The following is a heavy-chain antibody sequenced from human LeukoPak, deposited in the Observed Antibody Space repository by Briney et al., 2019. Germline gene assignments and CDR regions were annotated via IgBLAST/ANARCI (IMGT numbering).Heavy chain of an antibody. V-gene: IGHV1-24*01. D-gene: IGHD2-2*01. J-gene: IGHJ5*02. CDR3: ATDGYRHQLLNWFDP. CDR2: FDPEDGET. CDR1: GYTLTELS. Sequence: ASVKVSCKVSGYTLTELSMHWVRQAPGKGLEWMGGFDPEDGETIYAQEFQGRVTMTEDTSTDTAYMELSSLRSEDTAVYYCATDGYRHQLLNWFDPWGQGTLVTVSS.